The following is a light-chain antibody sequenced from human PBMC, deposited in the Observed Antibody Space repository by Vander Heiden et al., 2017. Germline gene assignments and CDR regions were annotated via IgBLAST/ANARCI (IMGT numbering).Light chain of an antibody. CDR2: DAS. V-gene: IGKV1-33*01. J-gene: IGKJ4*01. CDR3: QQYDNLPALT. CDR1: QDISNY. Sequence: DIQMTQSPSSLSASVGDRVTITCQASQDISNYLNWYQQKPGKAPKLLIYDASNLETGVPSRCSGSGSGTDFTVTISSLQPEDIATYYCQQYDNLPALTFGGGTKVEIK.